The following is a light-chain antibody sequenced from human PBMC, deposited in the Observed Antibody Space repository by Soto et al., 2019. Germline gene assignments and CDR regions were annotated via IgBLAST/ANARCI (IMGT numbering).Light chain of an antibody. Sequence: IQMTQSPASLSASIGDQVTISCRASQDILKYVNWYQQKSGQAPKILIFETSSLERRVPTRFKGSGYGTSFSLTIDSLQPDDFATYFCQHSYNPPYTFGQGT. CDR3: QHSYNPPYT. J-gene: IGKJ2*01. V-gene: IGKV1-39*01. CDR2: ETS. CDR1: QDILKY.